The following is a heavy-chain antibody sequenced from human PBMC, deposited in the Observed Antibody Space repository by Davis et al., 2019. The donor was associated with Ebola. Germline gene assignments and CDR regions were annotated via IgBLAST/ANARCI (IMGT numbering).Heavy chain of an antibody. D-gene: IGHD3-16*01. CDR3: ARDFMTYEGAFDI. CDR1: GFTFSSYW. Sequence: GESLKISCAASGFTFSSYWMSWVRQAPGKGLEWVANIKQDGSEKYYVDSVKGRFTISRDNAKNSLYLQMNSLRAEDTAVYYCARDFMTYEGAFDIWGQGTMVTVSS. J-gene: IGHJ3*02. V-gene: IGHV3-7*03. CDR2: IKQDGSEK.